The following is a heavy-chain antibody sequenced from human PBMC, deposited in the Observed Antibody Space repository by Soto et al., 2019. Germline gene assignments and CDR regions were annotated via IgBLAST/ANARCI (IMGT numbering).Heavy chain of an antibody. D-gene: IGHD6-19*01. CDR3: AREKDSRGWRQNYYYGMDV. Sequence: SETLCLTCAVSGDSISSGYYWAWIRQPPGKGQEWIGSIYHSGTTYYNPSLESRVTISVDTSRNQLSLKLSSVTAADTAVYYCAREKDSRGWRQNYYYGMDVWGQGTTVRVSS. CDR1: GDSISSGYY. J-gene: IGHJ6*02. CDR2: IYHSGTT. V-gene: IGHV4-38-2*02.